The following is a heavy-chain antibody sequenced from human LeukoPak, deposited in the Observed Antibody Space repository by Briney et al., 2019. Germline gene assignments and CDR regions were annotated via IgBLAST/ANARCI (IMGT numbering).Heavy chain of an antibody. CDR2: ISRDGSST. CDR1: GISFSSHW. D-gene: IGHD6-13*01. J-gene: IGHJ5*02. V-gene: IGHV3-74*01. CDR3: LRDIYMGTNWYMGQGWFDP. Sequence: GGSLRLSCAASGISFSSHWMHWVRQAPGKGLVWVAHISRDGSSTTYADSVKGRFTISRDNAKNTLYLQMNSLRAEDTAVYYCLRDIYMGTNWYMGQGWFDPWGQGTLVTVSS.